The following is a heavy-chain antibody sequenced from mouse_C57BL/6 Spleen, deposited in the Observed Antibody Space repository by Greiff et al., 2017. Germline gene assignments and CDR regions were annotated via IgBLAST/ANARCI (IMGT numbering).Heavy chain of an antibody. CDR1: GYTFTDHT. D-gene: IGHD2-12*01. Sequence: VPLVESDAELVKPGASVKISCKVSGYTFTDHTIHWMKQRPEQGLAWIGYIYPRDGSIKYNEKFKGKATLTANKSSSTAYMQLNSQTSEDSAVYFCARGEFYSPMDYWGKGTSVTVSS. J-gene: IGHJ4*01. CDR2: IYPRDGSI. CDR3: ARGEFYSPMDY. V-gene: IGHV1-78*01.